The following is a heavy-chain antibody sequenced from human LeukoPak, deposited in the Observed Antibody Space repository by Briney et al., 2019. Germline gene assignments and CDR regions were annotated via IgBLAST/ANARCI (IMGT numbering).Heavy chain of an antibody. D-gene: IGHD4-17*01. CDR3: ARDGAYELWFDP. J-gene: IGHJ5*02. CDR2: INPNSGGT. Sequence: GASVTVSCKASGYTFTGYYMHWVRQAPGQGLEWMGRINPNSGGTNYAQKFQGRVTMTRDTSISTAYMELSRLRSDGTAVYYCARDGAYELWFDPWGQGTLVTVSS. CDR1: GYTFTGYY. V-gene: IGHV1-2*06.